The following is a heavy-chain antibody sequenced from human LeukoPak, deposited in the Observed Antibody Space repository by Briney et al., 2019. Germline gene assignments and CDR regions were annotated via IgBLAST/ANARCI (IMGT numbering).Heavy chain of an antibody. J-gene: IGHJ6*03. CDR3: ARSVRGAMSGYYYYMDV. V-gene: IGHV4-39*07. CDR1: GCSISSRSSY. D-gene: IGHD3-10*01. Sequence: PSETLSLICSVSGCSISSRSSYWGWIRQPPGKGLEWIGSSYYSGSSFDNPALKSRVSISVDTSKNQFSLKLSSVTAAATAVYYCARSVRGAMSGYYYYMDVWGKGTTVTISS. CDR2: SYYSGSS.